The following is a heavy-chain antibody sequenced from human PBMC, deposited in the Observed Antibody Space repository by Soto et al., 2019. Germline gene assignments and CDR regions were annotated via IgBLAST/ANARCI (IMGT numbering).Heavy chain of an antibody. CDR1: GYTFTSYY. V-gene: IGHV1-46*01. CDR2: INPSGGST. CDR3: AIKVSGYYRPPDYYYYGLDV. Sequence: GASVKVSCKASGYTFTSYYMHWVRQAPVQGLEWMGIINPSGGSTSYAQKFQGRVTMTRDTSKSTFYMELSSLRSEDTAVYYCAIKVSGYYRPPDYYYYGLDVWGQGNTVTVSS. D-gene: IGHD3-22*01. J-gene: IGHJ6*02.